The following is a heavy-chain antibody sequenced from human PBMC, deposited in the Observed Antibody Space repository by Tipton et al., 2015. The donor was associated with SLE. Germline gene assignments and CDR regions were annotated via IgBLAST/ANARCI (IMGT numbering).Heavy chain of an antibody. CDR3: ARGGSGIDY. D-gene: IGHD3-10*01. J-gene: IGHJ4*02. CDR1: GGSFSGNY. V-gene: IGHV4-34*01. CDR2: VNHSGST. Sequence: TLSLTCDLNGGSFSGNYWSWIRQTPGKGLEWVGEVNHSGSTNYNPSLKSRVTISVDPSKIQFSLKLSSVTAADTAVYYCARGGSGIDYWGQGTLVTVSS.